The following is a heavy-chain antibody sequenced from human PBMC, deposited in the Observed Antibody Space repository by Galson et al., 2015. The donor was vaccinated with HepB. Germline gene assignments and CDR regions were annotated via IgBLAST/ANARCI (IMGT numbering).Heavy chain of an antibody. CDR1: GFTLTELS. D-gene: IGHD1-26*01. J-gene: IGHJ4*02. Sequence: SVTVSCKVSGFTLTELSMHWVRQAPGKGLEWMGGFDPEDGETIYAQKFQGRVTMTEDTSTDTAYMELSGLRSEDTAVYYCATDSRPDSDLDYSGRATLLTVSS. V-gene: IGHV1-24*01. CDR3: ATDSRPDSDLDY. CDR2: FDPEDGET.